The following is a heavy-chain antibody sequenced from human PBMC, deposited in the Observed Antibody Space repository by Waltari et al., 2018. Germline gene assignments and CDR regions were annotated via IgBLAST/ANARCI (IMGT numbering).Heavy chain of an antibody. CDR1: GYTFSSYA. CDR2: SNTGNGYT. Sequence: QVQLVQSGAEVKKPGASVKVYCKASGYTFSSYAMHWVRQAPGQRLEWMGWSNTGNGYTKYSQEFQGRVTITRDTSASTAYMELSSLRSEDTAVYYCARSSGSYSMDVWGQGTTVTVAS. D-gene: IGHD1-26*01. CDR3: ARSSGSYSMDV. J-gene: IGHJ6*03. V-gene: IGHV1-3*02.